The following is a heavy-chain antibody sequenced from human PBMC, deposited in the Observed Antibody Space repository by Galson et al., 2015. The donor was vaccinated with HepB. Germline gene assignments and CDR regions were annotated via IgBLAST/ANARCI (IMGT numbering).Heavy chain of an antibody. D-gene: IGHD2-21*01. CDR2: IDPSDSHT. V-gene: IGHV5-10-1*01. CDR3: ATCSLSYCGGEIDIAYYYSYMDV. J-gene: IGHJ6*03. Sequence: QSGAEVKKPGESLRISRKASGYNFTTYWINWVRQMPGKGLEWMGRIDPSDSHTNYSPSFQGHVTISADKSINTAFLQWSSLKASGTAIYFCATCSLSYCGGEIDIAYYYSYMDVWGKGTTVTVSS. CDR1: GYNFTTYW.